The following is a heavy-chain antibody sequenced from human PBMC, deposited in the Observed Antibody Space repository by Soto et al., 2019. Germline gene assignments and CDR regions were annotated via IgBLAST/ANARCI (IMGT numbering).Heavy chain of an antibody. D-gene: IGHD2-2*01. CDR2: IYPGDSDT. J-gene: IGHJ4*02. V-gene: IGHV5-51*01. CDR1: GYSFTSYW. CDR3: ARSDIVVVTAAPLPDY. Sequence: GESLKISCKGSGYSFTSYWIGWVRQMPGKGLEWMGIIYPGDSDTRYSPSFQGQVTISADKSISTAYLQWSSLKASDTAMYYCARSDIVVVTAAPLPDYWGQGTLVTVSS.